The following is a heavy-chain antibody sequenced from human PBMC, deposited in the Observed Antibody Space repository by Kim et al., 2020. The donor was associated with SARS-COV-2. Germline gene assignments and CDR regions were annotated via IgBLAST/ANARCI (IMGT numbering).Heavy chain of an antibody. Sequence: SETLSLTCTVSGGSISSYYWSWIRQPPGKGLEWIGYIYYSGSTNYNPSLKSRVTISVDTSKNQFSLKLSSVTAADTAVYYCARSAGYSSSWYDYYGMDVWGKGSTVTV. D-gene: IGHD6-13*01. CDR1: GGSISSYY. CDR3: ARSAGYSSSWYDYYGMDV. J-gene: IGHJ6*04. V-gene: IGHV4-59*13. CDR2: IYYSGST.